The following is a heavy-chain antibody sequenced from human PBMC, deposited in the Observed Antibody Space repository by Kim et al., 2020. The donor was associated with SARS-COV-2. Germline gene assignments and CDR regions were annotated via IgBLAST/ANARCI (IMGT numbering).Heavy chain of an antibody. CDR1: GFTFSSYA. D-gene: IGHD2-15*01. Sequence: GGSLRLSCAASGFTFSSYAMSWVRQAPGKGLEWVSAISGSGGSTYYADSVKGRFTISRDNSKNTLYLQMNSLRAEDTAVYYCAKGGERELTRLLVVVVAATPHREGIDYWGQGTLVTVSS. CDR3: AKGGERELTRLLVVVVAATPHREGIDY. J-gene: IGHJ4*02. CDR2: ISGSGGST. V-gene: IGHV3-23*01.